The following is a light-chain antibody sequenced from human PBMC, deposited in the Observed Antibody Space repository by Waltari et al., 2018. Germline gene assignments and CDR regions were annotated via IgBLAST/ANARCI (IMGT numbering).Light chain of an antibody. J-gene: IGKJ1*01. Sequence: MTQSPGTLSASPGERVTLSCRASQTVSSNLVWYKQIPGQPPRVLIYGASTRATGVPARFRGSGSATEFTLTISSLQSEDFAVYFCQQYNHWPWTFGQGTKVEVK. CDR2: GAS. V-gene: IGKV3-15*01. CDR1: QTVSSN. CDR3: QQYNHWPWT.